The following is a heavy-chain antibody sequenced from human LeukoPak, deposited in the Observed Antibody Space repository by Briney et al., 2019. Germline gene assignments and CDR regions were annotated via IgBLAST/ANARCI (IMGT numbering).Heavy chain of an antibody. CDR3: AKAIPRYYDILTGTYNYSYGMDV. CDR1: GFTFSSYG. J-gene: IGHJ6*02. D-gene: IGHD3-9*01. V-gene: IGHV3-30*18. CDR2: ISYDGSNK. Sequence: GGSLRLSCAASGFTFSSYGMHWVRQAPGKGLEWVAVISYDGSNKYYADSVKGRFTISRDNSKNTLYLQMNSLRAEDTAVYYCAKAIPRYYDILTGTYNYSYGMDVWGQGTTVTVSS.